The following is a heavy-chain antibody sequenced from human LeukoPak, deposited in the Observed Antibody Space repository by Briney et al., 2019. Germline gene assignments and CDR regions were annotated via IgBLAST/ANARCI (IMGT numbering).Heavy chain of an antibody. Sequence: SVKVSCKASGGTFSSYAISWVRQAPGQGLEWMGGIIPIFGTANYAQKFQGRVTITADESTSTAYMELSSLRSEDTAVYYCARVAVRFLEWPNPYYMNVWGKGTTVTVSS. CDR2: IIPIFGTA. J-gene: IGHJ6*03. CDR3: ARVAVRFLEWPNPYYMNV. V-gene: IGHV1-69*13. CDR1: GGTFSSYA. D-gene: IGHD3-3*01.